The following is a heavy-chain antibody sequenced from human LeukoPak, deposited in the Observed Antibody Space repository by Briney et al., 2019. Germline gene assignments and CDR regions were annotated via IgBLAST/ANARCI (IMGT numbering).Heavy chain of an antibody. V-gene: IGHV4-34*01. CDR2: INHSGST. CDR1: GGSFSGYY. CDR3: AREVTNNAFDI. J-gene: IGHJ3*02. Sequence: SETLSLTCAVYGGSFSGYYWSWIRQPPGKGLEWIGEINHSGSTNYNPSPKSRVTISVDTSKNQFSLKLSSVTAADTAMYYCAREVTNNAFDIWGQGTMVTVSS. D-gene: IGHD4-17*01.